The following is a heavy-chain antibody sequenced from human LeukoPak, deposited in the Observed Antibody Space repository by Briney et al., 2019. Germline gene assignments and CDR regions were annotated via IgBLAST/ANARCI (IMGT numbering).Heavy chain of an antibody. V-gene: IGHV1-69*05. CDR1: GGTFSSYA. D-gene: IGHD3-10*01. Sequence: SVKVSCKASGGTFSSYAISWVRQAPGQGLEWMGGIIPIFGTANYAQKLQGRVTMTTDTSTSTAYMELRSLRSDDTAVYYCARGGLWFGDQNWFDPWGQGTLVTVSS. CDR2: IIPIFGTA. CDR3: ARGGLWFGDQNWFDP. J-gene: IGHJ5*02.